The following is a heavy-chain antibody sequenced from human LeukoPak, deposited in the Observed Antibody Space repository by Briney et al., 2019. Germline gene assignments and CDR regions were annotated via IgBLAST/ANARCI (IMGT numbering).Heavy chain of an antibody. Sequence: PSETLSLTCAVYGASFNNYYWSWIRQPPGKGLEWIGENSHSGYTNYNPSLKCRVTISVDTSKNQFSLKLSSVTAADTAVYYCARHSLYCSGGSRYELDYWGQGTLVTVSS. CDR2: NSHSGYT. J-gene: IGHJ4*02. V-gene: IGHV4-34*01. CDR1: GASFNNYY. D-gene: IGHD2-15*01. CDR3: ARHSLYCSGGSRYELDY.